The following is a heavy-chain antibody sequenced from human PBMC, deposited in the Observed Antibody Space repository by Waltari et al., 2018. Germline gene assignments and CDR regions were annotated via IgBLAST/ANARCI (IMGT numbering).Heavy chain of an antibody. CDR2: IYYSGST. V-gene: IGHV4-39*01. J-gene: IGHJ6*02. Sequence: QLQLQESGPGLVKPSETLSLTCTVSGGSISSSSYYWGWIRQPPGKGLEWIGSIYYSGSTYYNPSLKSRVTISVDTSKNQFSLKLSSVTAADTAVYYCARHGLVSGYAYYYYYYGMDVWGQGTTVTVSS. CDR3: ARHGLVSGYAYYYYYYGMDV. D-gene: IGHD5-12*01. CDR1: GGSISSSSYY.